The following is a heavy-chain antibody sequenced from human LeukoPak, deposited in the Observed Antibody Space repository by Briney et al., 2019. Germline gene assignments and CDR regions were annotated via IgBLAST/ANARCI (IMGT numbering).Heavy chain of an antibody. J-gene: IGHJ4*02. CDR3: AGSRSGSHFDY. Sequence: GGSLRLSCAASGFTFSSYAMHWVRQAPGKGLEWVAVISYDGSNKYYADSVKGRFTISRDNSKNTLYLQMNSLRAEDTAVYYCAGSRSGSHFDYWGQGTLVTVSS. D-gene: IGHD3-16*02. CDR1: GFTFSSYA. CDR2: ISYDGSNK. V-gene: IGHV3-30-3*01.